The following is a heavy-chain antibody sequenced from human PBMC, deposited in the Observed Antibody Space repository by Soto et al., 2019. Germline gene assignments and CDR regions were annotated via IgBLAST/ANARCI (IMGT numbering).Heavy chain of an antibody. CDR3: AKSGGNGWFADAFDV. J-gene: IGHJ3*01. CDR1: RCTFSGFY. D-gene: IGHD6-19*01. CDR2: IYSGGST. Sequence: HPWGCLRLCCAASRCTFSGFYMSWVRQAPGKGLEWISVIYSGGSTYYADSVKGRFTISRDNSENTLYLQLNSLRAEDTAVYYCAKSGGNGWFADAFDVWGQGTMVTVSS. V-gene: IGHV3-53*01.